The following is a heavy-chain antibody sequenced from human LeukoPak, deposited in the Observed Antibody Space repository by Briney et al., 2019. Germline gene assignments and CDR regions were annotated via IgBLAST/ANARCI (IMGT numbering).Heavy chain of an antibody. CDR1: GFTFSDYY. J-gene: IGHJ4*02. D-gene: IGHD3-22*01. V-gene: IGHV3-11*04. Sequence: GGSLRLSCAASGFTFSDYYMSWIRPAPGKGLEWVSYISSSSSTIYYADSVKGRFTISRDNAKNSLYLQMNSLRAEDTAVYYCARDRLRGYYDSSGYYENWGQGTLVTVSS. CDR2: ISSSSSTI. CDR3: ARDRLRGYYDSSGYYEN.